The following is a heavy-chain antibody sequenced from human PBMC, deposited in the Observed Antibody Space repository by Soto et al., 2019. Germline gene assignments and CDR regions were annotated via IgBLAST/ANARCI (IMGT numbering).Heavy chain of an antibody. CDR1: GYTFTSYA. Sequence: ASVKVSCKASGYTFTSYAMHWVRQAPGQRLEWMGWINAGNGNTNYAQKFQGRVTITADESTSTAYMELSSLRSEDTAVYYCASTDLPYSSSWSSEYSGQGTLVTVSS. J-gene: IGHJ4*02. D-gene: IGHD6-13*01. CDR3: ASTDLPYSSSWSSEY. CDR2: INAGNGNT. V-gene: IGHV1-3*01.